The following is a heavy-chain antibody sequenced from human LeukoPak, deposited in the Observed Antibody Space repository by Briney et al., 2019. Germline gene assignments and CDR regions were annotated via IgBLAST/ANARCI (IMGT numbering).Heavy chain of an antibody. CDR2: ISAYNGNT. V-gene: IGHV1-18*01. CDR3: AYINVFLGDYNWFDP. J-gene: IGHJ5*02. D-gene: IGHD2-21*01. Sequence: GASVKVSCKASDHTFTSYGISWVRQAPGQGLEWMGWISAYNGNTNYAQKLQGRVTMTTDTSTSTAYMELRSLRSDDTAVYYCAYINVFLGDYNWFDPWGQGTLVTVSS. CDR1: DHTFTSYG.